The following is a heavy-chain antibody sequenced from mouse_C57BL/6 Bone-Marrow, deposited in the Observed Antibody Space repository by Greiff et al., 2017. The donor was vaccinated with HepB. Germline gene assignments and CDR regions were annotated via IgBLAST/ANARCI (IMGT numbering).Heavy chain of an antibody. CDR2: ISYDGSN. Sequence: VQLKESGPGLVKPSQSLSLTCSVTGYSITSGYYWNWIRQFPGNKLEWMGYISYDGSNNYNPSLKNRISITRDTSKNQFFLKLNSVTTEDTATYYCARGEYDYGRDYCGQGTTLTVSS. D-gene: IGHD2-4*01. J-gene: IGHJ2*01. CDR3: ARGEYDYGRDY. V-gene: IGHV3-6*01. CDR1: GYSITSGYY.